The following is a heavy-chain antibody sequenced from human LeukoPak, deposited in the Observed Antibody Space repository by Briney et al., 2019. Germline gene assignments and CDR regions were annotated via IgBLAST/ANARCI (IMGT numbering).Heavy chain of an antibody. V-gene: IGHV3-21*01. CDR2: ISSSSYI. Sequence: GGSLRLSCAASGFTFSSYSMNWVRQAPGKGLEWVSSISSSSYIYYADSVKGRFTISRDNAKNSLYLQMNSLRAEDTAVYYCAKDRVHFDYWYYFDYWGQGTLVTVSS. J-gene: IGHJ4*02. D-gene: IGHD3-9*01. CDR3: AKDRVHFDYWYYFDY. CDR1: GFTFSSYS.